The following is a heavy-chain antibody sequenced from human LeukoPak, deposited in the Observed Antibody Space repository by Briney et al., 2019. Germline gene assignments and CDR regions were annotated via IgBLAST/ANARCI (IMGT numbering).Heavy chain of an antibody. Sequence: GRSLRLSCAASGFTFSSYGMHWVRQAPGKGLEWVAVIWYDGSNKYYADSVKGRFTISRDNSKNTLYLQMNSLRAEDTAVYYCARNPFGGYNFDFWGQGTLVTVSS. CDR3: ARNPFGGYNFDF. CDR2: IWYDGSNK. CDR1: GFTFSSYG. V-gene: IGHV3-33*01. D-gene: IGHD5-18*01. J-gene: IGHJ4*02.